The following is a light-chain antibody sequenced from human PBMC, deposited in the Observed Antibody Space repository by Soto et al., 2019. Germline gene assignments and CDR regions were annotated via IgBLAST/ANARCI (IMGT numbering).Light chain of an antibody. V-gene: IGKV3-11*01. J-gene: IGKJ3*01. CDR1: QSVTSN. CDR2: DAS. CDR3: QQRNNWPT. Sequence: EIVLTQSPATLSLSPGVRATLSCRASQSVTSNLAWYQQKPGQAPSLLIYDASNRATGIPARFSGSGSGTDFTLAISSLEPEDFAVYYCQQRNNWPTFGPGTKVDIK.